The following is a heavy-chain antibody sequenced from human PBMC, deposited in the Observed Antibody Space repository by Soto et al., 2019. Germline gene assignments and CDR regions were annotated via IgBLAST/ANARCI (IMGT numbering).Heavy chain of an antibody. V-gene: IGHV4-39*01. CDR3: ARWARSADDQSDWFDP. Sequence: QVPLQDSGPGLVKSSETLSLTCSVSGGSVSSPNYFWVWVRRAPGKGPEWIGTICYNGRTDYNPSLQSRFTISEDTATNQFSLKMVSVTAADTAIYYCARWARSADDQSDWFDPWGHGTLVTVSS. J-gene: IGHJ5*02. CDR1: GGSVSSPNYF. CDR2: ICYNGRT. D-gene: IGHD5-12*01.